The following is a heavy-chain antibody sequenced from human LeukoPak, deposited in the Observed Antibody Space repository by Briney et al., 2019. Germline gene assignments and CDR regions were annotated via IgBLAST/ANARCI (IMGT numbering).Heavy chain of an antibody. CDR1: GYSISSGYY. V-gene: IGHV4-38-2*02. Sequence: SETLSLTCTVSGYSISSGYYWGWIRQPPGKRLEWIGSIYHSGSTYYNPSLKSRVTISVDTSKNQFSLKLSSVTAADTAVYYCARGGSSSWYPFDYWGQGTLVTVSS. D-gene: IGHD6-13*01. J-gene: IGHJ4*02. CDR3: ARGGSSSWYPFDY. CDR2: IYHSGST.